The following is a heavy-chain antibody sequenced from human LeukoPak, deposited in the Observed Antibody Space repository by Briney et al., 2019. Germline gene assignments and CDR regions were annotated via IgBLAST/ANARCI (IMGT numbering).Heavy chain of an antibody. V-gene: IGHV3-43*01. D-gene: IGHD2-15*01. CDR3: TKDMGYCRGGRCYSYFDY. CDR1: GFTFDDYT. Sequence: GGSLRLSCAASGFTFDDYTMHWVRQVPGKGLEWVSLISWDGGTTYYTDSVKGRFTISRDNSKNSLYLQMNSLRTEDTASYYCTKDMGYCRGGRCYSYFDYWGQGTLVTVSS. CDR2: ISWDGGTT. J-gene: IGHJ4*02.